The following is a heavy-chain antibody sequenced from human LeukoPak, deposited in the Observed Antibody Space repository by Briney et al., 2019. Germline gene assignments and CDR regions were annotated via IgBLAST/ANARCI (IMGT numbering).Heavy chain of an antibody. CDR2: ISGSGSST. Sequence: PGGSLRLSCAASGFTFSSYAMSWVRQAPGKGLGWVSAISGSGSSTYYADSVKGRFTISRDNSKNTLYLQMNSLRAEDTAVYYCAKDPLGMSGYDDWFDPWGQGTLVTVST. J-gene: IGHJ5*02. V-gene: IGHV3-23*01. CDR3: AKDPLGMSGYDDWFDP. CDR1: GFTFSSYA. D-gene: IGHD5-12*01.